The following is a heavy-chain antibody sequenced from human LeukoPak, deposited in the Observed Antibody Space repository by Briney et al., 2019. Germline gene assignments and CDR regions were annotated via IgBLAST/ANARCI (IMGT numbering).Heavy chain of an antibody. CDR2: ISYDGSNK. CDR1: GFTFSSYG. V-gene: IGHV3-30*18. D-gene: IGHD5-18*01. J-gene: IGHJ6*02. Sequence: PGGSLRLSCAASGFTFSSYGMHWVRQAPGKGLEWVAVISYDGSNKYYADSVKGRFTISRDNSKNTLYPQMNSLRAEDTAVYYCAKDRKLWSSVEYYGMDVWGQGTTVTVSS. CDR3: AKDRKLWSSVEYYGMDV.